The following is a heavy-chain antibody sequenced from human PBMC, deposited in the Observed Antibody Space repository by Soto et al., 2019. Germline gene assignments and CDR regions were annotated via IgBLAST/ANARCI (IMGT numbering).Heavy chain of an antibody. Sequence: PSWSLRLTGADAGSAVIWCARSCISQSPGKGLEWVSGFSAGGGGTVYADSVKGRFTISRDISKNTVYLQMNDLRVEDTAVYYCAKDMGQREDPFDSWGQGTLVTVSS. D-gene: IGHD6-25*01. CDR1: GSAVIWCA. CDR2: FSAGGGGT. J-gene: IGHJ4*02. CDR3: AKDMGQREDPFDS. V-gene: IGHV3-23*01.